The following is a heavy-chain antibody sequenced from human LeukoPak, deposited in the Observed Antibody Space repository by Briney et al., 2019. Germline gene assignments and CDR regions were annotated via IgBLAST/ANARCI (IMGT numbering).Heavy chain of an antibody. J-gene: IGHJ4*02. D-gene: IGHD1-26*01. Sequence: PGGSLRPSCAASGFTFSSYWMAWVRQAPGKGLEWVANIKGDESARHQADSVKGRFTISRDNTRNSLYLQMTNLRGDDTAVYYYARDVVGSLDYWGQGTLVTVSS. CDR2: IKGDESAR. CDR3: ARDVVGSLDY. CDR1: GFTFSSYW. V-gene: IGHV3-7*01.